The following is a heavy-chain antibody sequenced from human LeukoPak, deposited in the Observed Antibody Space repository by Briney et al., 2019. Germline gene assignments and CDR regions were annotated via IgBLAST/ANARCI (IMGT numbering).Heavy chain of an antibody. Sequence: GFLRLSCAASGFTFSNNDMSWVRQAPGKGLEWVSGISGSGDTTNYGDSVKGRFTISRDNSNNRLYLQMNSLRVEDTAVYYCARRGTYFGGFDYWGQGTLVTVPS. D-gene: IGHD1-26*01. V-gene: IGHV3-23*01. CDR3: ARRGTYFGGFDY. CDR2: ISGSGDTT. CDR1: GFTFSNND. J-gene: IGHJ4*02.